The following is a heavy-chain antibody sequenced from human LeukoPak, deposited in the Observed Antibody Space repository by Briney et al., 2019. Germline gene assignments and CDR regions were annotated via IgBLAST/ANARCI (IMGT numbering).Heavy chain of an antibody. CDR1: GGSISSGSCY. Sequence: SETLPLTCTVSGGSISSGSCYWGWIRQPPGKGLEWIGEINHSGSTNYNPSLKSRVTISVDTSKNQFSLKLSSVTAADTAVYYCARGRAAVLLWFGEWPIGFDYWGQGTLVTVSS. D-gene: IGHD3-10*01. CDR2: INHSGST. V-gene: IGHV4-39*07. CDR3: ARGRAAVLLWFGEWPIGFDY. J-gene: IGHJ4*02.